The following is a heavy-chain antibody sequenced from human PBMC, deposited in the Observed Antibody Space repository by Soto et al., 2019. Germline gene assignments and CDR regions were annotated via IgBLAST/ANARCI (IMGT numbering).Heavy chain of an antibody. CDR2: ISSSSSYI. V-gene: IGHV3-21*01. CDR1: GFTFSSYS. D-gene: IGHD6-19*01. Sequence: GGSLRLSCAASGFTFSSYSMNWVRQAPGKGLEWVSSISSSSSYIYYADSVKGRLTISRDNSKNTLFLQMNSLRVDDTAVYFCARASVAATWGYSFDYWGQGALVTVSS. J-gene: IGHJ4*02. CDR3: ARASVAATWGYSFDY.